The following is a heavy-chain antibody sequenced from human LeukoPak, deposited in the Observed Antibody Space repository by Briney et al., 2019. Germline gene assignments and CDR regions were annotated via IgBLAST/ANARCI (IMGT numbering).Heavy chain of an antibody. J-gene: IGHJ6*02. CDR3: TRDQVVPAGYYYYGMDV. V-gene: IGHV3-49*03. Sequence: GGPLRFSCKPPGFPFGDIPLTWFRRAPGKGLEWVGFIGGKAYGGTTEYAASVKGRFTISRDDSKSIAYLQMNSLKTEDTAVYYCTRDQVVPAGYYYYGMDVWGQGTTVTVSS. D-gene: IGHD2-2*01. CDR2: IGGKAYGGTT. CDR1: GFPFGDIP.